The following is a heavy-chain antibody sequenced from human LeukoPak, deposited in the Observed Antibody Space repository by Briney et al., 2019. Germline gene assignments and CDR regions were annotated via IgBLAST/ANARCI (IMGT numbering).Heavy chain of an antibody. CDR3: TTVTALVLNDWGSPSSS. D-gene: IGHD7-27*01. Sequence: AGGSLRLSCAASGFTFTDAWMSWVRQAPGKGLQWVGRIRSKATGETTDYAAPVKGRFTISRDDSENTLYLQMNSLKTEDTAVYYCTTVTALVLNDWGSPSSSWGQGTLVTVSS. CDR1: GFTFTDAW. J-gene: IGHJ5*02. V-gene: IGHV3-15*07. CDR2: IRSKATGETT.